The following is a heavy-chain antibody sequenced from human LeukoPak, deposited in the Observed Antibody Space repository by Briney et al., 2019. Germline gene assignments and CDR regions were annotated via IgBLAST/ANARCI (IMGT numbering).Heavy chain of an antibody. CDR1: GGSFSGYY. CDR2: VNHSGST. J-gene: IGHJ5*02. D-gene: IGHD3-3*01. Sequence: SETLSLTCAVYGGSFSGYYWSWIRQPPGKGLEWIGEVNHSGSTNYNPSLKSRVTISVDTSKNQFSLKLSSVTAADTAVYYCARVPVYDFWSGYYGWSDPWGQGTLVTVSS. CDR3: ARVPVYDFWSGYYGWSDP. V-gene: IGHV4-34*01.